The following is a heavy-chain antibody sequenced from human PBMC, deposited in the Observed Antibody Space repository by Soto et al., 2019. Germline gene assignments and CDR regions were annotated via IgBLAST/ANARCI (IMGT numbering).Heavy chain of an antibody. V-gene: IGHV1-2*02. CDR3: AREPATAKPEGVDF. CDR2: INPNSGGT. Sequence: WASVKVSCKASGCTFSDYYIHWVRQAPGQGLEWMGWINPNSGGTKYAPKFQGGVTMTRDTSITTAYMELSRLRSGDTAVYYCAREPATAKPEGVDFWGQGTLVTVSS. CDR1: GCTFSDYY. D-gene: IGHD1-1*01. J-gene: IGHJ4*02.